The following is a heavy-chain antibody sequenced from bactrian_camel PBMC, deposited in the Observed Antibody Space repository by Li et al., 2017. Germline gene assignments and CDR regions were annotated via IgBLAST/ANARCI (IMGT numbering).Heavy chain of an antibody. D-gene: IGHD1*01. J-gene: IGHJ4*01. Sequence: HVQLVESGGGSVQAGGSLRLSCAASGYTYVKYCMGWFRQAPGKERKGVAGIDSHGITDYAGDVKGRFTISQDNAKKTVYLQMNSLKPEDSAMYYCAAKSYCVDFNTSLQPKWFSYWGPGTQVTVS. CDR1: GYTYVKYC. V-gene: IGHV3S63*01. CDR3: AAKSYCVDFNTSLQPKWFSY. CDR2: IDSHGIT.